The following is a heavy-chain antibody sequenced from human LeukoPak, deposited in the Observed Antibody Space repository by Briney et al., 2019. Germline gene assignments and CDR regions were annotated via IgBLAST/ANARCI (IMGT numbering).Heavy chain of an antibody. D-gene: IGHD3-10*01. V-gene: IGHV4-59*08. CDR1: GGSISSYY. CDR2: IYYSGST. J-gene: IGHJ4*02. CDR3: ARLSGSSEVDY. Sequence: PSETLSLTCTVSGGSISSYYWSWIRQPPGKGLEWIGYIYYSGSTNYNPSLKSRVTISVDTSKNQFSLKLGSVTAADTAVYYCARLSGSSEVDYWGQGTLVTVSS.